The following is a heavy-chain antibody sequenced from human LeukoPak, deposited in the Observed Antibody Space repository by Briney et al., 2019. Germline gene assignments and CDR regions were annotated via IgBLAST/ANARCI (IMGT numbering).Heavy chain of an antibody. V-gene: IGHV1-2*02. CDR2: INPNSGGT. CDR3: ARGIPRSHGMDV. Sequence: ASVKVSCKASGYTFTGYYMHWVRQAPGQGLEWMGWINPNSGGTNYAQKFQGKVTMTRDTSISTAYMELSRLRSDDTAVYYCARGIPRSHGMDVWGQGTTVTVSS. CDR1: GYTFTGYY. J-gene: IGHJ6*02.